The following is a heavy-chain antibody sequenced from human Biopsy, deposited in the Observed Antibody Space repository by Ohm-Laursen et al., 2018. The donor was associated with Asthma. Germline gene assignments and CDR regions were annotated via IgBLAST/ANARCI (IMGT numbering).Heavy chain of an antibody. CDR1: GGSMSSSSYC. V-gene: IGHV4-39*01. D-gene: IGHD7-27*01. J-gene: IGHJ4*02. CDR2: ISYTGSA. CDR3: ARHWDWGSFFDY. Sequence: GTLSLTCTVSGGSMSSSSYCWGWIRQPPGKGLEWMGSISYTGSAYHNPSLKSRVTISVDTSKNHFSLKLSSVTAADTAVYYCARHWDWGSFFDYWGQGTPVTVSS.